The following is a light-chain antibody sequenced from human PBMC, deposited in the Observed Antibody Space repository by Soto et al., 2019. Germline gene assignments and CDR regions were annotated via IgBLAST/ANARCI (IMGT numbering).Light chain of an antibody. CDR3: QQLNSYLWT. V-gene: IGKV1-9*01. CDR2: AAS. Sequence: DIQLTQSPSFLSASVGDRVTITCRASQGIGSYLAWYQQKPGKAPKLLIYAASTSQSGVPSRFSGSGSGTEFTLTISSLQPEDFATYYCQQLNSYLWTFGQGTKVEIK. CDR1: QGIGSY. J-gene: IGKJ1*01.